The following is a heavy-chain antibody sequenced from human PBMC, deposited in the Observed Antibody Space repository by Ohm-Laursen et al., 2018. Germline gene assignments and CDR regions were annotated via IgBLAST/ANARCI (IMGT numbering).Heavy chain of an antibody. Sequence: GTLSLTWAVSGGSISRYYWSWIRQPAGMGLEWIGRIYSSGSTNYNPSLRSRVTMSIDTSKNQFSLKLSSVTAADTAVYYCAREKTGGYASAYDCWGRGTLVTVSS. CDR3: AREKTGGYASAYDC. CDR2: IYSSGST. CDR1: GGSISRYY. J-gene: IGHJ4*02. V-gene: IGHV4-4*07. D-gene: IGHD5-12*01.